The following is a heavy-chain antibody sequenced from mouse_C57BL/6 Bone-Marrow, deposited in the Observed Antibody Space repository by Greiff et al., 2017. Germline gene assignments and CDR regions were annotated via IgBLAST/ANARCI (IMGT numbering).Heavy chain of an antibody. CDR3: ARVTTVVATDYAMYY. CDR1: GYTFTSYW. J-gene: IGHJ4*01. CDR2: ISPGSGST. V-gene: IGHV1-55*01. Sequence: QVQLQQPGAELVKPGASVKMSCKASGYTFTSYWITWVKQRPGQGLEWIGDISPGSGSTNYNEKFKSKATRTVDTSSSTAYMQLSSLTSEYSAVYYCARVTTVVATDYAMYYWVQGTSVTVAS. D-gene: IGHD1-1*01.